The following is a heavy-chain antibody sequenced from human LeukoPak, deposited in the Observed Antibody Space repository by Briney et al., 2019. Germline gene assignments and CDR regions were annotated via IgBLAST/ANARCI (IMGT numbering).Heavy chain of an antibody. D-gene: IGHD7-27*01. Sequence: SVRVSCKASGGTFSSYAISWMRQAPGQGLEWMGGIIPIFGTANYAQKFQGRVTITTDESTSTAYMELSSLRSDDTAVYYCASSGYYMDVWGKGTTVTVSS. CDR3: ASSGYYMDV. V-gene: IGHV1-69*05. CDR2: IIPIFGTA. J-gene: IGHJ6*03. CDR1: GGTFSSYA.